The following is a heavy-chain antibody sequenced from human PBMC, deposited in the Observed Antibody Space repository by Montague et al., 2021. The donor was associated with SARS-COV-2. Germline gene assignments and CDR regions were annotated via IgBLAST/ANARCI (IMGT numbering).Heavy chain of an antibody. D-gene: IGHD3-3*01. V-gene: IGHV3-23*03. CDR2: IYSGGSST. J-gene: IGHJ4*02. CDR1: GFTFSSYA. CDR3: AKDPHYDFWSGYYFDY. Sequence: SLRLSCAASGFTFSSYAMSWVRQAPGKGLEWVSVIYSGGSSTYYADSVKGRFTISRDNSKNTLYLQMNSLRAEDTAVYYCAKDPHYDFWSGYYFDYWGQRTLVTVSS.